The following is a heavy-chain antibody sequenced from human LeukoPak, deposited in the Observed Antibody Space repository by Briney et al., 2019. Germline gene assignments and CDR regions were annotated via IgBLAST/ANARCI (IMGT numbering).Heavy chain of an antibody. CDR2: IYTNGRDT. J-gene: IGHJ6*02. CDR1: GFTFRSFG. V-gene: IGHV3-23*05. CDR3: AHLVWEYVGGLDV. D-gene: IGHD1-26*01. Sequence: GGSLRLSCAASGFTFRSFGMNWVRQAPGKGLEWVSGIYTNGRDTRYADSVKGRFTISRDNSKNTLYLQMHSLRVEDTAVYYCAHLVWEYVGGLDVWGQGTTVTVSS.